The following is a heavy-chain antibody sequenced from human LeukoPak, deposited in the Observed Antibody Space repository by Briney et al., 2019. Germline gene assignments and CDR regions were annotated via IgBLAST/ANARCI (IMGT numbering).Heavy chain of an antibody. CDR2: IYPGDSDT. CDR1: GYSFTGYW. V-gene: IGHV5-51*01. Sequence: GESLQISCKGSGYSFTGYWIGWVRQMPGKGLEWMGIIYPGDSDTRYSPSFQGQVTISADKSISTAYLQWSSLKASDTAMYYCARRGRYYYDSSGYYFDYWGQGTLVTVSS. D-gene: IGHD3-22*01. CDR3: ARRGRYYYDSSGYYFDY. J-gene: IGHJ4*02.